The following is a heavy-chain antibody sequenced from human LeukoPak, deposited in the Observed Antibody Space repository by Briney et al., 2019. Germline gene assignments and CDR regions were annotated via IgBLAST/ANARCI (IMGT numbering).Heavy chain of an antibody. Sequence: ASVKVSRTISGYTLTELSMHWVRQAPGKGLEWVGGFDPEDVETIYAQKFQGRVTMTEDTSTDTAYMERSSLRSEDTAVYYCATIVGTNNGGYFDYWGQGTLVTVSS. J-gene: IGHJ4*02. CDR2: FDPEDVET. CDR1: GYTLTELS. D-gene: IGHD1-1*01. CDR3: ATIVGTNNGGYFDY. V-gene: IGHV1-24*01.